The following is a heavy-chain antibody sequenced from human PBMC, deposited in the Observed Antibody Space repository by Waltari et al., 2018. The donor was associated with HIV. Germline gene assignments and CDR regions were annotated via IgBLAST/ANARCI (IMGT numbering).Heavy chain of an antibody. V-gene: IGHV4-31*03. D-gene: IGHD3-9*01. Sequence: QVQLQESGPGLVKPSQTLSLTCTVSGGSISSGGYYWSWIRQHPGKGLEWIGYIYYSGSTYYNPSLKSRVTISVDTSKNQFSLKLSSVTAADTAVYYCARGGYDRAYYYYGMDVWGKGTTVTVSS. CDR3: ARGGYDRAYYYYGMDV. CDR1: GGSISSGGYY. CDR2: IYYSGST. J-gene: IGHJ6*04.